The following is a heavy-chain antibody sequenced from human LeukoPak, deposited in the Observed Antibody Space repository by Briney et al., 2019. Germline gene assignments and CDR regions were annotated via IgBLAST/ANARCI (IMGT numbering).Heavy chain of an antibody. V-gene: IGHV3-33*01. J-gene: IGHJ4*02. CDR2: IYYDGSNI. Sequence: PGGSLRHRCAASEFTFTTYGMHWVRQAPGKGLEWVAFIYYDGSNIYYADYVKGRFTISRDISKNTLYLQMDSLRAEDTAIYYCARDWKTNSFDFWGQGTLVTVSS. D-gene: IGHD1-1*01. CDR1: EFTFTTYG. CDR3: ARDWKTNSFDF.